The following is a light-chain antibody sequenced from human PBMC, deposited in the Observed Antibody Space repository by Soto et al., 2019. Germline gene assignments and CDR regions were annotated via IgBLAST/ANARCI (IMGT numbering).Light chain of an antibody. CDR3: SSYTSDSTLV. J-gene: IGLJ3*02. V-gene: IGLV2-14*01. Sequence: QSALTQPASVSGSPGQSIAISCTGTSTDVGGYNYVSWYQQHPGKAPKLMIYEVSNRPSGVSNRFSGAKSVNTASLTISGLQAEDEDDYYCSSYTSDSTLVFGGGTKLTVL. CDR1: STDVGGYNY. CDR2: EVS.